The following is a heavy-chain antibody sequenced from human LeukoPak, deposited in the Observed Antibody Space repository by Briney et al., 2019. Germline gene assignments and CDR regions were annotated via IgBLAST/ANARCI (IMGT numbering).Heavy chain of an antibody. V-gene: IGHV4-4*07. J-gene: IGHJ4*02. CDR1: GGSTSSYY. CDR3: ARSYSSSWTSFDY. D-gene: IGHD6-13*01. Sequence: SETLSLTCTVSGGSTSSYYWNWIRQPAGKGLEWIDRIYTSGSTNYNPSLKSRVTMSVDTSKNQFSLKLSSVTAADTAVYNCARSYSSSWTSFDYWGQGSLVTVSS. CDR2: IYTSGST.